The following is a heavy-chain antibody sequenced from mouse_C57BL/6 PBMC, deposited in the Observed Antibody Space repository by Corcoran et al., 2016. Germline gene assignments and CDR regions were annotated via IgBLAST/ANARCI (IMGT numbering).Heavy chain of an antibody. CDR1: GYSITSGYY. D-gene: IGHD2-4*01. V-gene: IGHV3-6*01. CDR2: ISYDGSN. CDR3: AREGEYDYDWYFDV. Sequence: DVQLQESGPGLVKPSQSLSLTCSVTGYSITSGYYWHWIRQFPGNKLEWMGYISYDGSNNYNPSLKNRISITRDTSKNQFFLKLNSVTTEDTATYYCAREGEYDYDWYFDVWGTGTTVTVSS. J-gene: IGHJ1*03.